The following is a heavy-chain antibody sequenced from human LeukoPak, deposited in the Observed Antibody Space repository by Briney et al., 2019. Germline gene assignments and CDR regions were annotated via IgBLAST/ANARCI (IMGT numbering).Heavy chain of an antibody. CDR1: GFTFSNNA. CDR2: ISASGGST. V-gene: IGHV3-23*01. J-gene: IGHJ2*01. Sequence: GGSLRLSCAASGFTFSNNAMTWVRQAPGKGLEWVSSISASGGSTSYADSVKGRFTFSRDNSKNTLYLQMNSLRVEDTAVYYCATRVGLTRYWYFDLWGRGTLVTVSS. CDR3: ATRVGLTRYWYFDL.